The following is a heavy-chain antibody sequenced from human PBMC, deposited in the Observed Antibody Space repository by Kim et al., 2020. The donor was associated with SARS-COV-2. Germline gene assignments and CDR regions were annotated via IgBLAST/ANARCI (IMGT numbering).Heavy chain of an antibody. D-gene: IGHD3-9*01. Sequence: GGSLRLSCAASGFTFSSYAMSWVRQAPGKGLEWVSAISGSGGSTYYADSVKGRFTISRDNSKNTLYLQMNSLRAEDTAVYYCAKSFVFGWLTGSWCGMDVWGQGTTVTVSS. CDR2: ISGSGGST. CDR1: GFTFSSYA. V-gene: IGHV3-23*01. CDR3: AKSFVFGWLTGSWCGMDV. J-gene: IGHJ6*02.